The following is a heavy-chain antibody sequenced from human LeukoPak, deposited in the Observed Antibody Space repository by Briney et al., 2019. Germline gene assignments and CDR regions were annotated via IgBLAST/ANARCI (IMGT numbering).Heavy chain of an antibody. CDR3: AVDTASSLFDY. D-gene: IGHD5-18*01. Sequence: GGSLRLSCAASGFTFSSYAMSWVRQAPGKGLEWVSAISGSGGSTYYADSVKGRFTISRDNSKNTLCLQMNSLRAEDTAVYYCAVDTASSLFDYWGQGTLVTVSS. V-gene: IGHV3-23*01. J-gene: IGHJ4*02. CDR1: GFTFSSYA. CDR2: ISGSGGST.